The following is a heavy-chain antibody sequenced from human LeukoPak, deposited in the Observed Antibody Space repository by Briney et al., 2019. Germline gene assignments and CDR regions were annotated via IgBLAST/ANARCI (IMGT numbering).Heavy chain of an antibody. Sequence: GASVKVSCKASGYTFTSYYMHWVRQAPGQGLEWMRIINPSGGSTSYAQKFQGRVTMTGDMSTSTVYVELSSLRSEDTAVYYCARELRVVRNWFDPWGQGTLVTVSS. V-gene: IGHV1-46*01. CDR2: INPSGGST. J-gene: IGHJ5*02. CDR3: ARELRVVRNWFDP. CDR1: GYTFTSYY. D-gene: IGHD4-23*01.